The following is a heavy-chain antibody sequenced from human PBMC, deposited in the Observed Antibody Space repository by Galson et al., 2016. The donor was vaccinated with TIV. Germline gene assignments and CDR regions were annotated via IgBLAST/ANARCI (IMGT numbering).Heavy chain of an antibody. Sequence: PALVKPTQTLTLTCTFSGFSLHTRGMCVSWIRQPPGKALEWLARIDWDDDKHYSTSLKTRLTNSKDTSKNQVVLTMTSMDPVDTGTHYCAREVVVAATEGPFLSGTDVWGQGTTVTVSS. CDR1: GFSLHTRGMC. CDR3: AREVVVAATEGPFLSGTDV. V-gene: IGHV2-70*11. CDR2: IDWDDDK. D-gene: IGHD6-19*01. J-gene: IGHJ6*02.